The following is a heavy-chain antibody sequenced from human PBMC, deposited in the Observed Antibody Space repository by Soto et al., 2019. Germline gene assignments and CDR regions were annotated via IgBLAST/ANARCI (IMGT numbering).Heavy chain of an antibody. D-gene: IGHD1-1*01. J-gene: IGHJ4*02. CDR3: ARGRYGDY. V-gene: IGHV1-18*01. Sequence: QVHLVQSGAEVKKPGASVKVSCKGSGYAFTTYGITWVRQAPGQGLEWMVWISAHNGNTNYVQTLQGRVTVTRDTSTSTAYMELRSLRSDDTAVYSCARGRYGDYWGQGALVTVSS. CDR1: GYAFTTYG. CDR2: ISAHNGNT.